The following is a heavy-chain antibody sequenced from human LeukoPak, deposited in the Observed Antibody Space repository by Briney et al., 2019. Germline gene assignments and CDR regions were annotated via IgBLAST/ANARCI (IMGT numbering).Heavy chain of an antibody. J-gene: IGHJ4*02. CDR1: GFTFSDFY. CDR3: SSFNH. CDR2: IRSGGGTF. D-gene: IGHD6-6*01. V-gene: IGHV3-11*01. Sequence: GGSLRLSCLASGFTFSDFYMSWIRQAPGKGLEWVAYIRSGGGTFFYADSVRGRFTISRDDAKSSLYLQMNDLRADDTAVYYCSSFNHWGQGALVTVSS.